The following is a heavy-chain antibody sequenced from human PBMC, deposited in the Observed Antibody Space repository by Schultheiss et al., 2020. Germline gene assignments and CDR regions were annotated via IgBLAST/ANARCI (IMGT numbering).Heavy chain of an antibody. CDR1: GYTFTSYA. J-gene: IGHJ6*02. CDR2: INAGNGNT. CDR3: ARDLIVVVERDYYYYYYGMDV. V-gene: IGHV1-3*01. Sequence: ASVKVSCKASGYTFTSYAMHWVRQAPGQRLEWMGWINAGNGNTKYSQKSQGRVTITRDTSASTAYMELSSLRSEDTAVYYCARDLIVVVERDYYYYYYGMDVWGQGTTVTVSS. D-gene: IGHD2-15*01.